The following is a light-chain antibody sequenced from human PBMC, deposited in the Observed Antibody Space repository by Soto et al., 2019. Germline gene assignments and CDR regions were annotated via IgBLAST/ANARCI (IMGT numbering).Light chain of an antibody. CDR3: QQYYSYPPFT. Sequence: AIRMTQSPSSLSASTGDRVTITCRASQGISSYLAWYQQKPGKAPKLLIYAASTLQSGVPSRFSGSGSGTDFTLTISCLQSEDFATHHCQQYYSYPPFTFGPGTKVDIK. J-gene: IGKJ3*01. V-gene: IGKV1-8*01. CDR2: AAS. CDR1: QGISSY.